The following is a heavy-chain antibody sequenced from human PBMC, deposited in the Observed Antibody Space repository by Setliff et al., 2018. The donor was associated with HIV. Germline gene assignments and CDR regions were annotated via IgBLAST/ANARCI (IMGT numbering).Heavy chain of an antibody. Sequence: GGSLRLSCAASGFTFSNYAMTWVRQAPGKGLEWVANIKEDGSETFYVDSVKGRFTMSRDNAKNLVYLEMNSLKVEDTAVYYCARDATRGGDFDFWGQGTLVTVSS. J-gene: IGHJ4*02. CDR1: GFTFSNYA. D-gene: IGHD1-26*01. V-gene: IGHV3-7*01. CDR2: IKEDGSET. CDR3: ARDATRGGDFDF.